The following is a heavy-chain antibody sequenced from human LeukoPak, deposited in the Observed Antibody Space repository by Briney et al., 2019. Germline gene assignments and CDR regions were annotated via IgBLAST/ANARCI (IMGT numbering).Heavy chain of an antibody. CDR2: ISAYNGNT. CDR3: ARDSGYYGSGSPLDY. Sequence: ASVKVSCKASGYTFTSDGISWVRQAPGQGLEWMGWISAYNGNTNYAQKLQGRVTMTTDTSTSTAYMELRSLRSDDTAVYYCARDSGYYGSGSPLDYWGQGTLVTVSS. J-gene: IGHJ4*02. CDR1: GYTFTSDG. V-gene: IGHV1-18*01. D-gene: IGHD3-10*01.